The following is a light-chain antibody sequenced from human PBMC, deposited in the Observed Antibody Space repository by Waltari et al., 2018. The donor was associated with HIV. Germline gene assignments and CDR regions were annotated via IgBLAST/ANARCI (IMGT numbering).Light chain of an antibody. CDR2: GAS. CDR1: HDIGNF. J-gene: IGKJ4*01. CDR3: QQYDNFPPLT. V-gene: IGKV1-33*01. Sequence: DIQMTQSPSSLSASVGDGVTIACQASHDIGNFLNWYQQKPGKAPRLLIYGASSLETGVPSRFSGRGFGTDFNLTISSLQPEDIATYYCQQYDNFPPLTFGGGTNIEIK.